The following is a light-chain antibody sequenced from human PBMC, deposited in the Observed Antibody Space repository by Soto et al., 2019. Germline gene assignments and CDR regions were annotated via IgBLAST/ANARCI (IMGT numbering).Light chain of an antibody. V-gene: IGKV3-11*01. Sequence: EIVLTQSPATLSLSPGERATLSCRASQSVSNFLAWYQQKPGQAPRLLISDASNRATGIPGRFSGSGSGTDFSLTISSLETEDVVVYYCQPRSNWPWTFGQGTKVEIK. CDR1: QSVSNF. CDR3: QPRSNWPWT. J-gene: IGKJ1*01. CDR2: DAS.